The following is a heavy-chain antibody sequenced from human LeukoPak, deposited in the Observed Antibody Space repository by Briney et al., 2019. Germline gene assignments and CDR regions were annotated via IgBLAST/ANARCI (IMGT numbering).Heavy chain of an antibody. CDR3: ATGSITMIRGTIYYYYGLDV. J-gene: IGHJ6*02. Sequence: ASVKVSCKASGYTFSTYGINWVRQAPGQGLEWMGWISGYNGNTNYAQKFRGRVTMSTDTSTNTAYMDLRSLRSDDTVMYYCATGSITMIRGTIYYYYGLDVWGQGTTVTVSS. CDR1: GYTFSTYG. CDR2: ISGYNGNT. V-gene: IGHV1-18*01. D-gene: IGHD3-10*01.